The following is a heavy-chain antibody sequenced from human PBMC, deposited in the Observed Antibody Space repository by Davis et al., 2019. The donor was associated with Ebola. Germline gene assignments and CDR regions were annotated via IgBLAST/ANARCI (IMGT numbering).Heavy chain of an antibody. J-gene: IGHJ5*02. CDR1: GFTFSSNY. V-gene: IGHV3-66*01. D-gene: IGHD3-9*01. CDR3: AGEGWLSGTKVA. Sequence: GESLKISCAASGFTFSSNYMSWVRQAPGKGLEWVSVIYSGGRTYYADSVKGRFTISRDNSKNTLYLQMNSLRAEDTAVYYCAGEGWLSGTKVAWGQGTLVTVSS. CDR2: IYSGGRT.